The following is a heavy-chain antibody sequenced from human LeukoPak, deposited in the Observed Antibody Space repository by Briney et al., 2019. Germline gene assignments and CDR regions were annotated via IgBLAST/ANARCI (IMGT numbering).Heavy chain of an antibody. Sequence: GESLKISCKGSGYSFTSYWIGWVRQMPGKGLEWMGIIYPGDSDTRYSPSFQGQVTVSADKSISTAYLQWSSLKASDTAMYYCARLPYSSSRLYFDYWGQGTLATVSS. CDR3: ARLPYSSSRLYFDY. V-gene: IGHV5-51*01. CDR2: IYPGDSDT. J-gene: IGHJ4*02. D-gene: IGHD6-6*01. CDR1: GYSFTSYW.